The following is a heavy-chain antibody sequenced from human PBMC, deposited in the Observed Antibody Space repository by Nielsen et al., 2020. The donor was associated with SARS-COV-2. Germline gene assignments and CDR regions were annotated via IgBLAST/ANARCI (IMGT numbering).Heavy chain of an antibody. V-gene: IGHV4-59*01. D-gene: IGHD3-10*01. CDR2: ICYSGNT. J-gene: IGHJ6*02. Sequence: SETLSLTCTVSRGSISNYCWSWIRQPPGKGLEWIGDICYSGNTNYNPSLKSRVTISVDTSKNQFSLKLSSVTAADTAVYSCARNRWFGESRYGMDVWGQGTTVTVSS. CDR3: ARNRWFGESRYGMDV. CDR1: RGSISNYC.